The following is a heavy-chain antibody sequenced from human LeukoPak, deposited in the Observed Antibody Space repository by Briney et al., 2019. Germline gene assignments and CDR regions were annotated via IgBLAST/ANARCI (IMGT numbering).Heavy chain of an antibody. Sequence: ASVKVSCKASGCTFTSYGISWVRQAPGQGLEWMGWISAYNGNTNYAQKLQGRVTMTTDTSTSTAYMELRSLRSDDTAVYYCASLDRSRGFDPWGQGTLVTVSS. J-gene: IGHJ5*02. D-gene: IGHD6-13*01. CDR3: ASLDRSRGFDP. V-gene: IGHV1-18*01. CDR2: ISAYNGNT. CDR1: GCTFTSYG.